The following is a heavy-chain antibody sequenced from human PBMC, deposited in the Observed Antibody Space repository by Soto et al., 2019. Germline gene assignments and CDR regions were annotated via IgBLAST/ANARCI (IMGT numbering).Heavy chain of an antibody. CDR2: IYYSGRT. CDR1: GGSISSYY. Sequence: QVQLQESGPGLVKPSETLSLTCTVSGGSISSYYWSWIRQPPGKGLEWIGYIYYSGRTNYNPSLMRRVPLSLAXXRLQFSLKLSSVTAADTAVYFCARGYCSSTSCYIWDNWFDPWGQGTLVTVSS. CDR3: ARGYCSSTSCYIWDNWFDP. D-gene: IGHD2-2*02. V-gene: IGHV4-59*01. J-gene: IGHJ5*02.